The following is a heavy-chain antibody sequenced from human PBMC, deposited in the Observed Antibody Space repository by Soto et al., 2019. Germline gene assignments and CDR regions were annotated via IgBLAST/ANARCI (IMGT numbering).Heavy chain of an antibody. Sequence: ASVKVSCKASGYTFTSYDINWVRQATGQGLEWMGWMNPNSGNTGYAQKFQGRVTMTTDTSTSTAYMELRSLRSDDTAVYYCAREVITSLSPWGQGTLVTVSS. V-gene: IGHV1-8*01. CDR2: MNPNSGNT. CDR3: AREVITSLSP. D-gene: IGHD3-16*01. J-gene: IGHJ5*02. CDR1: GYTFTSYD.